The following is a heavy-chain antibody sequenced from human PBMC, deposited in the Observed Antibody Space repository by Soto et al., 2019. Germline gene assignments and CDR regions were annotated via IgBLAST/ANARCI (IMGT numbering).Heavy chain of an antibody. CDR2: IYYSGST. V-gene: IGHV4-30-4*01. J-gene: IGHJ5*02. CDR3: AREIVVVVAATGHHNWFDP. D-gene: IGHD2-15*01. CDR1: GGSISSGDYY. Sequence: SETLSLTCTVSGGSISSGDYYWSWIRQPPGKGLEWIGYIYYSGSTYYNPSLKSRVTISVDTSKNQFSLKLSSVTAADTAVYYCAREIVVVVAATGHHNWFDPWGQGTLVTVSS.